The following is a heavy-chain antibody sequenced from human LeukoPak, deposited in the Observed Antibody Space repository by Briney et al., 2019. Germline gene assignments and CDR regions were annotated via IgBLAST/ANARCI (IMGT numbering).Heavy chain of an antibody. D-gene: IGHD5-12*01. Sequence: SETLSLTCTVSGGSISSYYWSWIRQPPGKGLEWIGYIYYSGSTNYNPTLKSRVTISVDTSKNQFSLKLSSVTAADTAVYYCVREKGLRNYYFDYWGQGTLVTVSS. CDR3: VREKGLRNYYFDY. J-gene: IGHJ4*02. CDR1: GGSISSYY. V-gene: IGHV4-59*01. CDR2: IYYSGST.